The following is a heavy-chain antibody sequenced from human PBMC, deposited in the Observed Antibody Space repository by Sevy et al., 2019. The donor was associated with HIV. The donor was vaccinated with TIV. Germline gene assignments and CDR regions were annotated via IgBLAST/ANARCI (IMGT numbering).Heavy chain of an antibody. D-gene: IGHD3-3*01. CDR3: AKNPRIYYDFWSGYLPSFHFDY. Sequence: GGSLRLSCAASGITLSNHAMSWVRQAPGKGLEWVLTVSGSGDSAYYADSVRGRFSISRDNYKNSLYLQMNSLRAEDTAVYYCAKNPRIYYDFWSGYLPSFHFDYWGQGILVTVSS. V-gene: IGHV3-23*01. CDR1: GITLSNHA. J-gene: IGHJ4*02. CDR2: VSGSGDSA.